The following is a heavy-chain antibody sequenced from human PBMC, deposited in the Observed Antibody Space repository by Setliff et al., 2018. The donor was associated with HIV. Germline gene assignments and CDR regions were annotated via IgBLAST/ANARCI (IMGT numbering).Heavy chain of an antibody. CDR1: RYTFSDYY. CDR2: ISSSSSYT. J-gene: IGHJ4*02. V-gene: IGHV3-11*05. D-gene: IGHD3-16*01. CDR3: ARDAKGGIDY. Sequence: LSCIASRYTFSDYYMSWIRQAPGKGLEWVSYISSSSSYTNYADSVKGRFTISRDNSKNTLYLQMNSLRVEDTATYYCARDAKGGIDYWGQGTLVTVSS.